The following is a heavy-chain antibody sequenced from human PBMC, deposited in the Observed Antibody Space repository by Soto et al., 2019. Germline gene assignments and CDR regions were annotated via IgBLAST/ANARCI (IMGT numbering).Heavy chain of an antibody. Sequence: GESLKISCKGSGYSFTSYWIGWVRQMPGKGLEWMGIIYPGDSDTRYSPSFQGQVTISADKSISTAYLQWSSLKASDTAMYYCARGAMNSSSWALYYYYYMDVWGKGTTVTVSS. CDR2: IYPGDSDT. D-gene: IGHD6-13*01. J-gene: IGHJ6*03. CDR3: ARGAMNSSSWALYYYYYMDV. V-gene: IGHV5-51*01. CDR1: GYSFTSYW.